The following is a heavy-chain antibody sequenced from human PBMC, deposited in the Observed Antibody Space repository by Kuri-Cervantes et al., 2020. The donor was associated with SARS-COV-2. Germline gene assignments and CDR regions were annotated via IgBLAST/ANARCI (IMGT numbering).Heavy chain of an antibody. J-gene: IGHJ4*02. CDR1: GGSINSGAFY. D-gene: IGHD1-1*01. Sequence: LRLSCTVSGGSINSGAFYWSWIRQLPGKGLEWIGYVYHTGHTYYNPPLKSRVTISMDTSKNQFSLKLTSVTAADTAVYYCARVNDYYFDYWGQGTLVTVSS. V-gene: IGHV4-31*03. CDR2: VYHTGHT. CDR3: ARVNDYYFDY.